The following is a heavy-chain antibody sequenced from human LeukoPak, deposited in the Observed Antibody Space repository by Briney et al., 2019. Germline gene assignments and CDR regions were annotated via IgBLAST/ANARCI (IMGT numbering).Heavy chain of an antibody. CDR1: GFTFSDYY. J-gene: IGHJ4*02. Sequence: GGSLRLSCAASGFTFSDYYMNWIRQAPGKGLEWVSYISSSGSTIYYADSVKGRFTISRDNAKNSLYLQMNSLRAEDTAVYYCARLLFGVVNCFDYWGQGTLVTVSS. V-gene: IGHV3-11*04. CDR2: ISSSGSTI. D-gene: IGHD3-3*01. CDR3: ARLLFGVVNCFDY.